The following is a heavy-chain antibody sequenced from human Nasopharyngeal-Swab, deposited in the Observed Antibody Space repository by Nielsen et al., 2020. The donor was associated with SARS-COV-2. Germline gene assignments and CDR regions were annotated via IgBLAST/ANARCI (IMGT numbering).Heavy chain of an antibody. V-gene: IGHV3-20*04. D-gene: IGHD1-26*01. CDR3: ARGGSSGSSVIDY. CDR1: GFTFDDYG. J-gene: IGHJ4*02. CDR2: IERNGDSS. Sequence: GESLKISCAASGFTFDDYGMSWVRQTTGKGLGWVAGIERNGDSSGYADSVKGRFTISRDNAKNSLYLEMNSLRTEDTALYYCARGGSSGSSVIDYWGQGTLVTVSS.